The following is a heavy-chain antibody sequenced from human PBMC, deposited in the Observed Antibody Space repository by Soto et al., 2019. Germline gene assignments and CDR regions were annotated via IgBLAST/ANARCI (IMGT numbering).Heavy chain of an antibody. V-gene: IGHV3-53*01. D-gene: IGHD1-1*01. CDR1: GFTVSSNY. Sequence: EVQLVESGGGLIQPGGSLRLSCAASGFTVSSNYMSWVRQAPGKGLEWVSAITDTGGSTYYADSVKGRFTISRDNSKNTLYLQMNSLRADDTAVYYCAKDSPILLALFDYWGQGTLVTVSS. CDR2: TDTGGST. J-gene: IGHJ4*02. CDR3: AKDSPILLALFDY.